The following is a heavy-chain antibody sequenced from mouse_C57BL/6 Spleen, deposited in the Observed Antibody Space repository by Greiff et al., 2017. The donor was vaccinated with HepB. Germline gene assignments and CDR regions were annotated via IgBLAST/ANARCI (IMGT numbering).Heavy chain of an antibody. CDR3: ARGGVTTVVSPHLDY. CDR2: IHPNSGST. D-gene: IGHD1-1*01. J-gene: IGHJ2*01. V-gene: IGHV1-64*01. Sequence: QVQLQQSGAELVKPGASVKLSCKASGYTFTSYWMHWVKQRPGQGLEWIGMIHPNSGSTNYNEKFKSKATLTVDKSSSTAYMQLSSLTSEDSAVYYCARGGVTTVVSPHLDYWGQGTTLTVSS. CDR1: GYTFTSYW.